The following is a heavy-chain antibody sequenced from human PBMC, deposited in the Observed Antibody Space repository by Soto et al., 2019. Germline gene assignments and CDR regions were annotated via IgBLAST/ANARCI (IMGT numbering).Heavy chain of an antibody. CDR1: GGSISSGGYY. V-gene: IGHV4-31*03. Sequence: QVQLQESGPGLVKPSQTLSLTCTVSGGSISSGGYYWSWIRQHPGKGLEWIGYIYYSGSTYYNPSLKSRVTISVDTSKNQLSPKLSSVTAADTAVYYCARGGRRSPGMDVWGQGTTVTVSS. J-gene: IGHJ6*02. CDR3: ARGGRRSPGMDV. CDR2: IYYSGST.